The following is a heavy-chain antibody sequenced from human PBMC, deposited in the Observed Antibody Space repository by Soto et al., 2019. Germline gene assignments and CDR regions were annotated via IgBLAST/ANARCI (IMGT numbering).Heavy chain of an antibody. CDR1: GYTFTGSA. V-gene: IGHV1-3*01. D-gene: IGHD2-15*01. CDR2: INAGNGNT. CDR3: ARDLGYCRSGTCYREWFDP. J-gene: IGHJ5*02. Sequence: ASVKVSCKASGYTFTGSAMHWVRQAPGQRLEWMGWINAGNGNTKYSQSLQGRVTMTTDTSTNTAYMELRSLRSDDTAVYYCARDLGYCRSGTCYREWFDPWGQGTLVTVSS.